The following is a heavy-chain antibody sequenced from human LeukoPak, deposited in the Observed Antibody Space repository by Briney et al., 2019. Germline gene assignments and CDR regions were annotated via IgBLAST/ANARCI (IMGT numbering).Heavy chain of an antibody. CDR1: GFTFSTYS. V-gene: IGHV3-48*01. J-gene: IGHJ3*02. D-gene: IGHD3-22*01. CDR3: ARANYYDSSAHDDAFDI. CDR2: ISSSNSTI. Sequence: GGSLRLSCAASGFTFSTYSMNWVRQAPGKGLEWVSYISSSNSTIYYADSVKGRFTISRDNAKNSLYLQMNSLRAEDTAVYYCARANYYDSSAHDDAFDIWGQGTMVTVPS.